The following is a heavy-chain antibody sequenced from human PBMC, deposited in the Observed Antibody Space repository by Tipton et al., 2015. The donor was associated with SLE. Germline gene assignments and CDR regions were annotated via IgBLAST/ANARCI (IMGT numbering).Heavy chain of an antibody. J-gene: IGHJ4*02. CDR2: IHHSGST. Sequence: SLRLSCAVSGGSIRSSNWWIWVRQPPGKGLEYIGEIHHSGSTNYNSSLKSRVTMSVDKSKGQFSLKLSSVTAADTAVYYCARDSYDSSGYFDQWGQGTLVTVPS. V-gene: IGHV4-4*02. CDR1: GGSIRSSNW. D-gene: IGHD3-22*01. CDR3: ARDSYDSSGYFDQ.